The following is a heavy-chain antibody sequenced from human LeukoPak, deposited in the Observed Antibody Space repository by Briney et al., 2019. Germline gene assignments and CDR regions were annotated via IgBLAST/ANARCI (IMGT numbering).Heavy chain of an antibody. D-gene: IGHD6-6*01. Sequence: SETLSLTCAVYGGSFSGYYWSWIRQPPGKGLEWIGEINHSGSTNYNLSLKSRVTISVDTSKNQFSLKLSSVTAADTAVYYCARGGGAARDSAYYFDYWGQGTLVTVSS. CDR2: INHSGST. V-gene: IGHV4-34*01. CDR3: ARGGGAARDSAYYFDY. CDR1: GGSFSGYY. J-gene: IGHJ4*02.